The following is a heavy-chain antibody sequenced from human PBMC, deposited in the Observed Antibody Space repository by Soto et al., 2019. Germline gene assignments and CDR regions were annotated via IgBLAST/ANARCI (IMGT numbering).Heavy chain of an antibody. CDR1: GYRVISYG. Sequence: QVQLVQSGAEVKKPGASVKVSCKASGYRVISYGIRWVRQAPGQGLEWMGWISAYNGDTSYAEKLQGRVTMTTDTSTSTAYMEMRILGSEATTIYYCSRLDGSSGYYYGSFWGQGTLVTVSS. D-gene: IGHD3-22*01. CDR2: ISAYNGDT. V-gene: IGHV1-18*01. CDR3: SRLDGSSGYYYGSF. J-gene: IGHJ4*02.